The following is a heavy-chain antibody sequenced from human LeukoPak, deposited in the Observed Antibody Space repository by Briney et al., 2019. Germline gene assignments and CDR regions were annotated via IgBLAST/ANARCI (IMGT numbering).Heavy chain of an antibody. CDR2: IIPIFGTA. V-gene: IGHV1-69*05. D-gene: IGHD6-13*01. CDR1: GGTFSSYA. J-gene: IGHJ5*02. CDR3: ARDPNHIAANWFDP. Sequence: GASVKVSCKASGGTFSSYAISWVRQAPGRGLEWMGRIIPIFGTANYAQKFQGRVTITTDESTSTAYMELSSLRSEDTAVYYCARDPNHIAANWFDPWGQGTLVTVSS.